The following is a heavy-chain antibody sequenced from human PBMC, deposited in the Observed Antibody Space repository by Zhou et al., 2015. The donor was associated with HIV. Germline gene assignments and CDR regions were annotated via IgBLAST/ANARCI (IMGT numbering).Heavy chain of an antibody. CDR3: ATGMVYAISEYFQH. D-gene: IGHD2-8*01. Sequence: VQVVESGGGLVQPGGSLRLSCAASGFTFSSYAMHWVRQAPGKGLEWVAVISYDGSNKYYADSVKGRFTISRDNSKNTLYLQMNSLRAEDTAVYYCATGMVYAISEYFQHWGQGTWSPSPQ. CDR2: ISYDGSNK. CDR1: GFTFSSYA. J-gene: IGHJ1*01. V-gene: IGHV3-30-3*01.